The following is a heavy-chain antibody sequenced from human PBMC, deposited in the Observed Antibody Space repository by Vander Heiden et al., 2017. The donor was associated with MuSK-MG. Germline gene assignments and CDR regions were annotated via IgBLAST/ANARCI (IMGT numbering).Heavy chain of an antibody. D-gene: IGHD2-15*01. J-gene: IGHJ3*01. Sequence: QVQLQQLGAGLLRPSETLSLPCAVYEGSLSGFYRSWIRQPPGEGLEWIGEVHQSGSTSYSPSLRSRVIMSVDTSRNQFSLKLTSVTAADTAVYYCAREYCSGGCTDAFDVWGQGTIVTVSS. CDR3: AREYCSGGCTDAFDV. CDR1: EGSLSGFY. CDR2: VHQSGST. V-gene: IGHV4-34*01.